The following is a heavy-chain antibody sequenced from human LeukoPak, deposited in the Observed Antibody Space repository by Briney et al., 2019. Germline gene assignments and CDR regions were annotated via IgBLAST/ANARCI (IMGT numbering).Heavy chain of an antibody. CDR1: GFTFSSYG. Sequence: GGSLRLSCAASGFTFSSYGMHWVRQAPGKGLEWVAFIRFDGSNKYYADSVKGRFTISRDNAKNTLYLQMTSLRTEDTAVYYCASELHYWGQGTLVTVSS. V-gene: IGHV3-30*02. D-gene: IGHD1-7*01. CDR2: IRFDGSNK. J-gene: IGHJ4*02. CDR3: ASELHY.